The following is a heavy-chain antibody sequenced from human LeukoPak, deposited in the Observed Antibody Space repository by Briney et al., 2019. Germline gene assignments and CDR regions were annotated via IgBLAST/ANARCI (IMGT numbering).Heavy chain of an antibody. V-gene: IGHV1-3*01. CDR1: GYTFTGYY. J-gene: IGHJ3*02. CDR2: INAGNGNT. D-gene: IGHD6-13*01. CDR3: ARDHGSSKEDDAFDI. Sequence: ASVKVSCKASGYTFTGYYMHWVRQAPGQGLEWMGWINAGNGNTKYSQKFQGRVTITRDTSASTAYMELSSLRSEDTAVYYCARDHGSSKEDDAFDIWGQGTMVTVSS.